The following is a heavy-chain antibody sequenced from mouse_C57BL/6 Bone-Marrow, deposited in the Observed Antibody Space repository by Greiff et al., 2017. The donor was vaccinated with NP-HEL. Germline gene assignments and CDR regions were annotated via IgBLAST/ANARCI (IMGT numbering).Heavy chain of an antibody. Sequence: VQLQQSGAELARPGASVKLSCKASGYTFTSYGISWVKQRTGQGLEWIGEIYPRSGNTYYNEKFKGKATLTADKSSSTAYMELRSLTSEDSAVYFCARWGTTVVGDAMDYWCQGTSVTVSS. CDR1: GYTFTSYG. CDR2: IYPRSGNT. J-gene: IGHJ4*01. D-gene: IGHD1-1*01. CDR3: ARWGTTVVGDAMDY. V-gene: IGHV1-81*01.